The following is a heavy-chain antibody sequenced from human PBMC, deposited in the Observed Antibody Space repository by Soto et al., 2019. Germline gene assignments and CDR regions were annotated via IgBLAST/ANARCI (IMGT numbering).Heavy chain of an antibody. CDR2: ISSSSSYI. J-gene: IGHJ3*02. Sequence: EVQLVESGGGLVKPGGSLRLSCAASGFTFSSYSMNWVRQAPGKGLEWVSSISSSSSYIYYADSVKGRFTISRDNAKNSLYLQMNSLRAEDTAVYDCAIIQLGYDAFDIWGQGTMVTVSS. CDR3: AIIQLGYDAFDI. CDR1: GFTFSSYS. V-gene: IGHV3-21*01. D-gene: IGHD6-6*01.